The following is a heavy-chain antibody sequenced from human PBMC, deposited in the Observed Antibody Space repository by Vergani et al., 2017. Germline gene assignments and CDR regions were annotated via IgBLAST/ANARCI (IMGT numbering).Heavy chain of an antibody. V-gene: IGHV3-73*02. CDR2: IRSKDNSYAT. Sequence: EVQLVESGGGLVQPGGSLKLSCAASGFTFSGSAMHWVRQASGKGLEWVGRIRSKDNSYATAYAASVKGRFTISRDDSKNTAYLQMNSLKTEDTAVYYCARVPRIASWFDPWGQGTLVTVSS. CDR1: GFTFSGSA. CDR3: ARVPRIASWFDP. J-gene: IGHJ5*02. D-gene: IGHD2-21*01.